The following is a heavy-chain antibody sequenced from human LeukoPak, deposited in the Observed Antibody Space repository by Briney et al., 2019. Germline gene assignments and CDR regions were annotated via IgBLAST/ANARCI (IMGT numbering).Heavy chain of an antibody. Sequence: KPSETLSLTCTVSGGSISNSIYYWDWIRQPPGQGLEWIGTIYYSGATYYNPSLKSRVTISVDTSKNQFSLNLISVTAADTAVYYCARYVVYGSGKYYFDYWGQGTLVTVSS. J-gene: IGHJ4*02. D-gene: IGHD3-10*01. V-gene: IGHV4-39*01. CDR2: IYYSGAT. CDR3: ARYVVYGSGKYYFDY. CDR1: GGSISNSIYY.